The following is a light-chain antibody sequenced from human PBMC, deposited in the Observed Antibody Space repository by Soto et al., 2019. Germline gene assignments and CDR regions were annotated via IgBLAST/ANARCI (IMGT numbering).Light chain of an antibody. CDR3: QRYGSSPRT. CDR1: QSVSSY. J-gene: IGKJ1*01. V-gene: IGKV3-20*01. Sequence: LTQSPANLSLYPGERATLSCRASQSVSSYLAWYQQKPGQAPRLLIYGASTRATGIPDRFSGSGSGTDFTLTISRLEPEDFAVYYCQRYGSSPRTFGQGTKVDIK. CDR2: GAS.